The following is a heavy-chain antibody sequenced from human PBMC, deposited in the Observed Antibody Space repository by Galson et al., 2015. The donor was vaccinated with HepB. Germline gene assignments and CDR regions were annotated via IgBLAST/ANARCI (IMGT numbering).Heavy chain of an antibody. D-gene: IGHD3-22*01. CDR1: GFTFSHFG. CDR3: AKDRRGGGITMMSVITQGLCDL. V-gene: IGHV3-30*02. J-gene: IGHJ4*02. CDR2: IRYDGNNQ. Sequence: SLRLSCAASGFTFSHFGMHWVCQAPGKGLQWVAFIRYDGNNQYYADSVKGRFTISRDNSKSTLFLQMNSLRAEDTAVYYCAKDRRGGGITMMSVITQGLCDLWGQGTLVAVSS.